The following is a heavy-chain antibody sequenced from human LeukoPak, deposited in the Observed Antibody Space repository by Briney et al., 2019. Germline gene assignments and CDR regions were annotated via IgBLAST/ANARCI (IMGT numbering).Heavy chain of an antibody. CDR1: GFTFSSYW. CDR3: ARDGPNSSSSDFDY. J-gene: IGHJ4*02. CDR2: IKQDGSAK. D-gene: IGHD6-6*01. V-gene: IGHV3-7*01. Sequence: GGSLRLSCAASGFTFSSYWMSWVRKAPGKGLEWVANIKQDGSAKYYVDSVKGRFTISRDNAKNSLYLHMDSLRDEDAALYYCARDGPNSSSSDFDYWGQGTLVTVSS.